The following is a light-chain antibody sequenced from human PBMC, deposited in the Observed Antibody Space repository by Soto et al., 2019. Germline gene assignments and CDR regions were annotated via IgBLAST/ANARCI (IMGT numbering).Light chain of an antibody. J-gene: IGLJ1*01. CDR1: NIGSKS. V-gene: IGLV3-21*02. CDR3: QVWDSSTLHV. Sequence: SYELPQPPSVSVAPGQTARITCGGNNIGSKSVHWYQQKPGQAPVLVVYDDSDRPSGIPERFSGSNSGNTATLTISRVEAGDEADYYCQVWDSSTLHVFGTGTKVTVL. CDR2: DDS.